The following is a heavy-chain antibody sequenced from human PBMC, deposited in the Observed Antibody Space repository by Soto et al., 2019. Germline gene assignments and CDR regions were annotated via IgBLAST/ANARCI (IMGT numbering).Heavy chain of an antibody. J-gene: IGHJ5*02. CDR1: GGTFSSYA. Sequence: QVQLVQSGAEVKKPGSSVKVSCKASGGTFSSYAISWVRQAPGQGLEWMGAIIPIFGTANYAQKFQGRVMITADESTSTAYMELSSLRSEDTAVYYCARGVVVVAASGESNWFDPWGQGTLVTVSS. D-gene: IGHD2-15*01. CDR3: ARGVVVVAASGESNWFDP. CDR2: IIPIFGTA. V-gene: IGHV1-69*01.